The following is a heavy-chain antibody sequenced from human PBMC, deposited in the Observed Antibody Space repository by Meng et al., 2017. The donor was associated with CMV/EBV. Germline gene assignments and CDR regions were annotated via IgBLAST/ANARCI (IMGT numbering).Heavy chain of an antibody. CDR2: ISSSGSTL. CDR3: ARDPAPIIYGSGFDY. CDR1: GFTFSDYY. Sequence: GESLKLSCAASGFTFSDYYMSWIRPAPGKGLEWVSYISSSGSTLYYADSVKGRFTISRDNAKNSLYLQMNSLRAEDTAVYYCARDPAPIIYGSGFDYWGQGTLVTVSS. D-gene: IGHD3-10*01. V-gene: IGHV3-11*04. J-gene: IGHJ4*02.